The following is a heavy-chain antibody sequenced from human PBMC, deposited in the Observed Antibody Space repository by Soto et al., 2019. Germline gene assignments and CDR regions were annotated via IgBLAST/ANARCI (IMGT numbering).Heavy chain of an antibody. Sequence: QVQLVQSGAEVKKPGASVKVSCKASGYTFTGYYMHWVRQAPGQGLEWMGWINPNSGGTNYAQKFQGRVTMTRDTSISTAYMELSRLRSDDTAVYYCASPLTKTAIVTGGGYYYGMDVWGQGTTVTVSS. CDR1: GYTFTGYY. V-gene: IGHV1-2*02. D-gene: IGHD5-18*01. CDR2: INPNSGGT. CDR3: ASPLTKTAIVTGGGYYYGMDV. J-gene: IGHJ6*02.